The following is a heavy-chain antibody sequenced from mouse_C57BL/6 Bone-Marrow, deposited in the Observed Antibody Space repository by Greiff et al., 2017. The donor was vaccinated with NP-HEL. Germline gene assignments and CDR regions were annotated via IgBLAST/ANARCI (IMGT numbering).Heavy chain of an antibody. V-gene: IGHV1-55*01. CDR3: ARAITTVVDY. CDR1: GYTFTSYW. D-gene: IGHD1-1*01. CDR2: IFPGIGRT. Sequence: VQLQQPGAELVKPGASVKMPCKASGYTFTSYWITWVKPRPGQGLAWIGDIFPGIGRTTYIEKFKSKATLTVDTSSSTAYMQLSSLTSEDSAVYYCARAITTVVDYWGQGTTLTVSS. J-gene: IGHJ2*01.